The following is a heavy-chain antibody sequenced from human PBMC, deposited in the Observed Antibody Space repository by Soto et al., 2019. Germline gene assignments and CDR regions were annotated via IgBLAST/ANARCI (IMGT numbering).Heavy chain of an antibody. J-gene: IGHJ4*02. CDR1: GYTFTSYA. V-gene: IGHV1-3*01. CDR2: INAGNGNT. Sequence: ASVKVSCKASGYTFTSYAMHWVRQAPGQRLEWMGWINAGNGNTKYSQKFQGRVTITRDTSASTAYMELSSLRSEDTAVYYCARSVRLWGYDAAEGSLGYFDYWGQGTLVTVSS. D-gene: IGHD5-12*01. CDR3: ARSVRLWGYDAAEGSLGYFDY.